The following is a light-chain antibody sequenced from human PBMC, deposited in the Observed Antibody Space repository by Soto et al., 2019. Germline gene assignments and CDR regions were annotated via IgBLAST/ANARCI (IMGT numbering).Light chain of an antibody. V-gene: IGKV1-27*01. CDR2: AAS. CDR1: QGISNY. J-gene: IGKJ4*01. CDR3: QKYNSVPRT. Sequence: DIQMTQSPSSLSASVGDRVTITCRASQGISNYLAWYQQKPGKVPKLLIYAASTLQSGIPSRFSGSGSGTDFTLTISSPQPEEVVNYYGQKYNSVPRTFGGGTKVEIK.